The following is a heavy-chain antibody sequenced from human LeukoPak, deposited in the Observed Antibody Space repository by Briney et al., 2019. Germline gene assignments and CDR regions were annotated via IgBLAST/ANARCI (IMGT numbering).Heavy chain of an antibody. V-gene: IGHV3-48*01. CDR3: ESGGGGCYSEVVCI. CDR2: ISGTSTAI. Sequence: PGGSLSLACAASGSILSISNMRWVRQAPGKGLEWVSFISGTSTAIYYADSVKGRFTISRDIPRNSLYLQMNSLRAEDTAVYYCESGGGGCYSEVVCIRGQGTVVTVSS. D-gene: IGHD3-16*01. J-gene: IGHJ3*02. CDR1: GSILSISN.